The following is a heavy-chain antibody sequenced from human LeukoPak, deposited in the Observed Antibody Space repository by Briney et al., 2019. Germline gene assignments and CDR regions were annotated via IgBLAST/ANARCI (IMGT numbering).Heavy chain of an antibody. J-gene: IGHJ4*02. CDR1: GFIFSRYW. CDR3: ARGGNEGLTGPDY. CDR2: IKQDGSEK. D-gene: IGHD3-9*01. V-gene: IGHV3-7*04. Sequence: GGSLRLSCAASGFIFSRYWMSWVRQAPGKGLEWVANIKQDGSEKYYVDSVKGRFTISRDNAKNSLYLQMNSLRAEDTAVYYCARGGNEGLTGPDYWGQGTLVTVSS.